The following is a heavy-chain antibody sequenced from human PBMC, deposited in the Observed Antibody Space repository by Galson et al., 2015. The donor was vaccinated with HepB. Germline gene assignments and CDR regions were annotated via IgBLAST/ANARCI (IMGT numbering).Heavy chain of an antibody. V-gene: IGHV3-30-3*01. CDR1: GFTFSSYA. CDR3: ARGTDYYDSSGYPDY. D-gene: IGHD3-22*01. J-gene: IGHJ4*02. CDR2: ISYDGSNK. Sequence: SLRLSCAASGFTFSSYAMHWVRQAPGKGLEWVAVISYDGSNKYYADSVKGRFTISRDNSKNTLYLQMNSLRAEDTAVYYCARGTDYYDSSGYPDYWGQGTLVTVSS.